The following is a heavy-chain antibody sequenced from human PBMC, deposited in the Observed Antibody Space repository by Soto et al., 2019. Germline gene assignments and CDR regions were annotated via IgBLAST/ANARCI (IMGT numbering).Heavy chain of an antibody. CDR1: GFTFSSYA. V-gene: IGHV3-23*01. J-gene: IGHJ6*02. Sequence: EVQLLESGGGLVQPGGSLRLSCAASGFTFSSYAMSWVRQAPGKGLEWVSAISGSGGSTYYADSVKGRFTISRDNSKNTLYLQMNSLRAEATAVYYCAKGESYYYYGMDVWGQGTTVTVSS. CDR3: AKGESYYYYGMDV. CDR2: ISGSGGST.